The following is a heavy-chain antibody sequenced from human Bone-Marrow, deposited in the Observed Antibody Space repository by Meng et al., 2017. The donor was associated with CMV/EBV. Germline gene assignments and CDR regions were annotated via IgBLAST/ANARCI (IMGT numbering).Heavy chain of an antibody. Sequence: SGGSISSSNWWSWVRQTPGKGLNWIGEIYHSGSTNYNPSLKSRVTISVDRSKNQFSLKLSSVTAADTAVYYCARETEYSISNWYFDLWGRGTLVTVSS. V-gene: IGHV4-4*02. CDR3: ARETEYSISNWYFDL. D-gene: IGHD6-6*01. J-gene: IGHJ2*01. CDR2: IYHSGST. CDR1: GGSISSSNW.